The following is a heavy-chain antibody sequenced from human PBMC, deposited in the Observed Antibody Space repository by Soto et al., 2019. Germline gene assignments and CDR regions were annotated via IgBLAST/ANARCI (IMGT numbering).Heavy chain of an antibody. J-gene: IGHJ5*02. CDR1: GGSISSGGYY. Sequence: SETLSLTCTVSGGSISSGGYYWSWIRQHPGKGLEWIGYIYYSGSTYYNPSLKSRVTISVDTSKNQFSLKLSSVTAADTAVYYCARDPGGGDGSGSYYNVGWFDPWGQGTLVTVSS. D-gene: IGHD3-10*01. V-gene: IGHV4-31*03. CDR2: IYYSGST. CDR3: ARDPGGGDGSGSYYNVGWFDP.